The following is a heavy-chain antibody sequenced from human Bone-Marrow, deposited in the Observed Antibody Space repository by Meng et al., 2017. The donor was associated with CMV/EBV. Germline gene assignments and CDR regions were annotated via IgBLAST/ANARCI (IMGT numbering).Heavy chain of an antibody. V-gene: IGHV3-7*01. J-gene: IGHJ3*02. Sequence: GESLKISCAASGFTFSSYWMSWVRQAPGKGLEWVANIKQDGSEKYYVDSVKGRFTISRDNAKNSLYLQMNSLRAEDTAVYYCARVQGSFDIWGQGTMVTVSS. CDR3: ARVQGSFDI. CDR2: IKQDGSEK. CDR1: GFTFSSYW.